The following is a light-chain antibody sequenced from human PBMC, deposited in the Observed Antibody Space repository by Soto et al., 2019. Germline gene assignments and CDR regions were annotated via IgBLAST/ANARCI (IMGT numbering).Light chain of an antibody. J-gene: IGKJ1*01. CDR2: GAS. CDR3: HQYGGSSQT. Sequence: EIVLTQSPGTLSLSPGERATLSCRASQSVSNYLAWYQRKPGQAPRLLIYGASSRATGIPDRFSGSGSGTDFTLTTSRLEPEDFAVYYCHQYGGSSQTFGQGTKVEIK. V-gene: IGKV3-20*01. CDR1: QSVSNY.